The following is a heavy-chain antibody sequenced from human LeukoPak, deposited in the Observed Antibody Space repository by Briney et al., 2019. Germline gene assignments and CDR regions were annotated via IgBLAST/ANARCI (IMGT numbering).Heavy chain of an antibody. J-gene: IGHJ3*02. Sequence: SETLSLICTVSRGSISSYYWNWIRRPAGKGLEWIGRIHTSGSTNYSPSLKSRVTMSVDTSKNQFSLSLTSVTAAETAVYYCARQRDDAFDIWGQGTMVTVSS. CDR3: ARQRDDAFDI. CDR1: RGSISSYY. CDR2: IHTSGST. V-gene: IGHV4-4*07.